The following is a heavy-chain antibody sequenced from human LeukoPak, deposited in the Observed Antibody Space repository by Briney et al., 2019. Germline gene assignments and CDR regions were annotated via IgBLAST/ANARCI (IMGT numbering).Heavy chain of an antibody. D-gene: IGHD3-3*01. CDR1: GYTFTGYY. CDR3: ARGPRLHPGVLEWLSFFDY. V-gene: IGHV1-2*02. Sequence: ASVKVSCKASGYTFTGYYMHWVRQAPGQGLEWMGWINPNSGGTNYAQTFQGRVTMTRDTSISTAYMELSRLRSDDTAVYYCARGPRLHPGVLEWLSFFDYWGQGTLVTVSS. J-gene: IGHJ4*02. CDR2: INPNSGGT.